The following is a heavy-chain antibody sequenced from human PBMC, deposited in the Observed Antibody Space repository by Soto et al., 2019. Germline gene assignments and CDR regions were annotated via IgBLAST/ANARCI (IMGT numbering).Heavy chain of an antibody. D-gene: IGHD3-10*02. V-gene: IGHV3-30*02. CDR3: TIVRVADSALDH. J-gene: IGHJ4*02. CDR1: GFIFSNNG. Sequence: GGPLRLSCVGSGFIFSNNGLHWVRQTPGKGLEWVAFMSYDESDTFYADSVKGRFTISRDNSKNTLFLHMSNLRAEDTAMYYCTIVRVADSALDHWGQGTLVTVSS. CDR2: MSYDESDT.